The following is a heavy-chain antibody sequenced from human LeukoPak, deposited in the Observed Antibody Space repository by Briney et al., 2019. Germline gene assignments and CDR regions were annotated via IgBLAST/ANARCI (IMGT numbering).Heavy chain of an antibody. CDR3: ARGVGATRGDWFDP. J-gene: IGHJ5*02. D-gene: IGHD1-26*01. Sequence: GESLQISCKGSGYRFTSYWIGWVRPTPGKGREWMGIIYPGDSDTRYSPSFQGQVTISADKSISTAYLQWSSLKASDTAMYYCARGVGATRGDWFDPWGQGTLVTVSS. V-gene: IGHV5-51*01. CDR2: IYPGDSDT. CDR1: GYRFTSYW.